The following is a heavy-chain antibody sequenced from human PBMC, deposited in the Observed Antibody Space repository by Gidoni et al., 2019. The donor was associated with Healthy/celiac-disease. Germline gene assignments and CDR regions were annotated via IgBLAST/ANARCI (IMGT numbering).Heavy chain of an antibody. J-gene: IGHJ3*02. CDR3: AKDSRYFDWLFEAFDI. CDR2: ISGSGGRT. D-gene: IGHD3-9*01. Sequence: EVQLLESGGGLVQPGGSLRLSCASSGFTFRSYAMSWVRQAPGKGLEWVSSISGSGGRTYYADTVKGRFTISRDNSKNTLYLQMNSLRAEDTAVYYCAKDSRYFDWLFEAFDIWGQGTMVTVSS. V-gene: IGHV3-23*01. CDR1: GFTFRSYA.